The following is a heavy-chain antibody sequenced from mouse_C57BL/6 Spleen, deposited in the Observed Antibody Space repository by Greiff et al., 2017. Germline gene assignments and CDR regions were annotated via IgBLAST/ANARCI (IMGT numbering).Heavy chain of an antibody. CDR2: ISGGGGNT. CDR3: ARPDVSSFYFDY. CDR1: GFTFSSYT. V-gene: IGHV5-9*01. D-gene: IGHD1-1*01. Sequence: EVQLVESGGGLVKPGGSLKLSCAASGFTFSSYTMSWVRQTPEKRLEWVATISGGGGNTYYPDSVKGRFTISRDNAKNTLYLQMSSLRSEDTALYYCARPDVSSFYFDYWCQGTTLTVSS. J-gene: IGHJ2*01.